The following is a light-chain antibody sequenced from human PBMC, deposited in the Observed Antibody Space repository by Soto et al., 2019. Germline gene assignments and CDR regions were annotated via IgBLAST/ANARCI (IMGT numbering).Light chain of an antibody. CDR3: QQYCNSPRWT. V-gene: IGKV3-20*01. CDR1: QSVRSD. J-gene: IGKJ1*01. Sequence: IVLTQSPGSLSLSPGERATISCRASQSVRSDLACYQQRPGQAPRLLIYGASSSASGIPDMVSGSWACTDFTLPISRLVPEDFVVYYCQQYCNSPRWTFGQGTKVDIK. CDR2: GAS.